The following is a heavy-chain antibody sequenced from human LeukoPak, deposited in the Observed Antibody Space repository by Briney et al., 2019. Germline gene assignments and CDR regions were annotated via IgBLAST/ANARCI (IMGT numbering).Heavy chain of an antibody. CDR2: IYTSGNT. CDR3: ARGYGRDFDI. Sequence: GSLRLSCSASGFTFSSYSINWVRQSAGTGLEWIGLIYTSGNTNYNPSLKSRVTMSVDTSKNQFSLRLTSVTAADTAVYFCARGYGRDFDIWGQGTMVTVSS. D-gene: IGHD5-18*01. CDR1: GFTFSSYS. J-gene: IGHJ3*02. V-gene: IGHV4-4*07.